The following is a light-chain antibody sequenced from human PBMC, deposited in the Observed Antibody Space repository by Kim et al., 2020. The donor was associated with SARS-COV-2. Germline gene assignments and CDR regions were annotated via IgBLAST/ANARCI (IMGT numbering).Light chain of an antibody. Sequence: DIQMTQTPSTLSAAVGDSVTITCRASQNIRVWLAWYQQKPGKAPKLLIQEASNLESGVPSRFSGSGSGKEFTFTITSLQPDDSATYYCQQYDGYWTFGQGTKVDIK. CDR2: EAS. CDR3: QQYDGYWT. J-gene: IGKJ1*01. CDR1: QNIRVW. V-gene: IGKV1-5*03.